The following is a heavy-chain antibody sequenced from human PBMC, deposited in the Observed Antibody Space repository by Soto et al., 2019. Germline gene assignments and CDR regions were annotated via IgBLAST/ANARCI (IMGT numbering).Heavy chain of an antibody. Sequence: GGSLRLSCAASGFTFSGSAMHWVRQASGKGLEWVGRIRSKANSYATAYAASVKGRFTISRDDSKNTAYLQMNSLKTEDTAVYYCVTLTSRTSFDYWGQGTLVTVS. V-gene: IGHV3-73*01. D-gene: IGHD4-4*01. CDR1: GFTFSGSA. J-gene: IGHJ4*02. CDR3: VTLTSRTSFDY. CDR2: IRSKANSYAT.